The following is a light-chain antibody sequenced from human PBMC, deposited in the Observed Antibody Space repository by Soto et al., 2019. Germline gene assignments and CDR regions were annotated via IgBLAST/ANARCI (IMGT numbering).Light chain of an antibody. CDR2: DAS. V-gene: IGKV3-11*01. CDR1: QSVSSY. Sequence: EIVLTQSPATLSLSPGERATLSCRASQSVSSYLAWYQQKPGQAPRLLIYDASNRATGIPARFSGSGSGTDFTLTISSLEPEDFAVYYCQQYNNWPPSTFGQGTKVDI. J-gene: IGKJ1*01. CDR3: QQYNNWPPST.